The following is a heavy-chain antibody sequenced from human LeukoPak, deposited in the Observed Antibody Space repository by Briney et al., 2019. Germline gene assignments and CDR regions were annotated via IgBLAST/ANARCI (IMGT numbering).Heavy chain of an antibody. CDR1: GFTFSSHA. Sequence: GGSLRLSCAASGFTFSSHAMHWVRQAPGKGLQWVSIISFDASNTYCADSVKGRFTISRDNSKNILYLQMNSLRAEDTALYYCAKDLGLTGSFQTFDYWGQGILVTVSS. D-gene: IGHD1-26*01. CDR2: ISFDASNT. CDR3: AKDLGLTGSFQTFDY. V-gene: IGHV3-30*18. J-gene: IGHJ4*02.